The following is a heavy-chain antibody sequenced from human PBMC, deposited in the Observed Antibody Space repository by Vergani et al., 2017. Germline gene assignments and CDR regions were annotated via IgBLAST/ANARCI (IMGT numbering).Heavy chain of an antibody. D-gene: IGHD6-6*01. Sequence: QVQLQQWGAGLLKPSETLSLTCAVYGGSFSGYYWSWIRQPPGKGLEWIGEINHSGSTNYNPSLKSRVTISVDTSKNQSSLKLSSVTAADTAVYYCASLRGIAARPGVYYYYMDVWGKGTTVTVSS. CDR2: INHSGST. CDR3: ASLRGIAARPGVYYYYMDV. J-gene: IGHJ6*03. CDR1: GGSFSGYY. V-gene: IGHV4-34*01.